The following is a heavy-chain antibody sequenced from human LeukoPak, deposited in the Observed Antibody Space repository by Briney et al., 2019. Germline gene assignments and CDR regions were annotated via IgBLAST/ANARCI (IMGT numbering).Heavy chain of an antibody. CDR3: ARYYSGCYGFDY. CDR1: GGSFSSCNDY. Sequence: PAETLSLTCTVSGGSFSSCNDYWGWIRQPPGEGLEWNGCRYYSVSTYYNPSVKSRVTMAEDTTTNQFTVKLRSVTAADTAVYYCARYYSGCYGFDYWGQGPLVTVSS. D-gene: IGHD1-26*01. J-gene: IGHJ4*02. V-gene: IGHV4-39*01. CDR2: RYYSVST.